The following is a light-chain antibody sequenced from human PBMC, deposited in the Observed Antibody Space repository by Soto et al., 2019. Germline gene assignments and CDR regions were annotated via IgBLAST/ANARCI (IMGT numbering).Light chain of an antibody. CDR1: QSVSSSY. J-gene: IGKJ1*01. Sequence: EIVLTQSPGTLSLSPGERATLSCRASQSVSSSYLAWYQQKPGQASRLLIYGASCRATGIPDRFSGSGSGTDFALTISALEPQFFAVYYCQQHGSAPEAFGQGTKDEIK. V-gene: IGKV3-20*01. CDR2: GAS. CDR3: QQHGSAPEA.